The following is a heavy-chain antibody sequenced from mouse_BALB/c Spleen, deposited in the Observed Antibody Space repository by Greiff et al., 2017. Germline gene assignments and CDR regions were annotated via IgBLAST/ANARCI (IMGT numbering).Heavy chain of an antibody. J-gene: IGHJ3*01. CDR3: ARWDWFAY. CDR1: GYTFTSYW. V-gene: IGHV1-7*01. D-gene: IGHD4-1*01. Sequence: QVQLKQSGAELAKPGASVKMSCKASGYTFTSYWMHWVKQRPGQGLEWIGYINPSTGYTEYNQKFKDKATLTADKSSSTAYMQLSSLTSEDSAVYYCARWDWFAYWGQGTLVTVSA. CDR2: INPSTGYT.